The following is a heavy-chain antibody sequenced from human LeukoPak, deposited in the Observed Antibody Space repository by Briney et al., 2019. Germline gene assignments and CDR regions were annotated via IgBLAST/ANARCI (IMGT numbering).Heavy chain of an antibody. D-gene: IGHD5-12*01. Sequence: SETLSLTCAVYGGSFSGYYWSWIRQPAGKGLEWIGRIYTSGNTNYNPSLKSRVTMSVDTSKNQLSLKLSSVTAADTAVYYCARHAIYSGYDFLDYWGQGTLVTVSS. CDR3: ARHAIYSGYDFLDY. V-gene: IGHV4-59*10. CDR2: IYTSGNT. J-gene: IGHJ4*02. CDR1: GGSFSGYY.